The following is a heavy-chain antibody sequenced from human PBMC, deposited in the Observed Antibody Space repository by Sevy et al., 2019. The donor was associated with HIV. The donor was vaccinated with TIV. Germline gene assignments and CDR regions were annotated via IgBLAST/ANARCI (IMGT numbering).Heavy chain of an antibody. CDR3: ARDSSYCSGDKCYDVFDI. D-gene: IGHD2-21*01. CDR1: GFTFSDYW. CDR2: IKRDESVK. V-gene: IGHV3-7*01. Sequence: GGSLRLFCAASGFTFSDYWMTWVRQAPGKDLEWVANIKRDESVKHYVDSMKGRFSVSRDNAKNSLYLHMNSLRADDTALYYCARDSSYCSGDKCYDVFDIWGQGTMVTVSS. J-gene: IGHJ3*02.